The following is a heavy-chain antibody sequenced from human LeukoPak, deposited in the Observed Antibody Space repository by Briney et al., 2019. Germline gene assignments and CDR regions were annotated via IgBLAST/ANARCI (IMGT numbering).Heavy chain of an antibody. CDR2: INIYNDNT. D-gene: IGHD6-19*01. Sequence: ASVKVSCKASGYTFTSYGISWVRQAPGQGLEWMGWINIYNDNTNYAQKFQGRVTMTTDTSTNTAYMDLRSLRSDDTALYYCARFGLGKHIEVAGIPFDIWGQGTMVTVSS. CDR3: ARFGLGKHIEVAGIPFDI. V-gene: IGHV1-18*01. CDR1: GYTFTSYG. J-gene: IGHJ3*02.